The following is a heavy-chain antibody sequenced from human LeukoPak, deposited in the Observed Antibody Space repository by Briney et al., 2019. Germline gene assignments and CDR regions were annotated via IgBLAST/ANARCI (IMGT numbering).Heavy chain of an antibody. Sequence: GGSLRLSCAASGFIFSSYAMNWVRQAPGRGLEWVSVISGSGGGTYYADSVKGRFTISRDNSKNTLYLQMNSLRPEDTAVYYCARGPTVTSNFDYWGQGTLVTVSS. J-gene: IGHJ4*02. CDR2: ISGSGGGT. V-gene: IGHV3-23*01. CDR3: ARGPTVTSNFDY. D-gene: IGHD4-17*01. CDR1: GFIFSSYA.